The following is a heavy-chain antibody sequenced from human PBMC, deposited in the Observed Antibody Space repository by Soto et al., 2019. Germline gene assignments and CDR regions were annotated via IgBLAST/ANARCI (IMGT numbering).Heavy chain of an antibody. J-gene: IGHJ6*02. CDR2: ISYDGSNK. D-gene: IGHD2-15*01. Sequence: GGSLRLSCAASGFTFSSYGMHWVRQAPGKGLEWVAVISYDGSNKYYADSVKGRFTISRDNSKNTLYLQMNSLRAEDTAVYYCAKIGAVYCSGGSSTDLPYYYYYYGMDVWGQGTTVTVSS. CDR1: GFTFSSYG. V-gene: IGHV3-30*18. CDR3: AKIGAVYCSGGSSTDLPYYYYYYGMDV.